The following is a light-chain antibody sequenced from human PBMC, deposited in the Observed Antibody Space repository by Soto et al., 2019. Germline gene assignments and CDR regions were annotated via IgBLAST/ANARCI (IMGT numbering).Light chain of an antibody. Sequence: ALAQPASVSWSPGQSITISCTGTSTEVGNYNYVSWFQLHPGKAPKVLIYEVNDRASGVSDRFSGSKSGNTASLTICGLQAEDDAHYYCTSYSSSSSPDVFGTATKATV. CDR1: STEVGNYNY. CDR2: EVN. CDR3: TSYSSSSSPDV. J-gene: IGLJ1*01. V-gene: IGLV2-14*01.